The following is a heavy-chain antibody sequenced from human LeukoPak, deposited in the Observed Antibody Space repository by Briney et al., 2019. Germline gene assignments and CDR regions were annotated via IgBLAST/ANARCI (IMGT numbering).Heavy chain of an antibody. CDR3: AREVVVRENWFDP. V-gene: IGHV3-30-3*01. J-gene: IGHJ5*02. CDR2: ISYDGSNK. CDR1: GVTFSSYA. Sequence: GGSLRLSCAASGVTFSSYAMHWVRQAPGKGLKWVAVISYDGSNKYYADSVKGRFTISRDNSKNTQYLQMNSLRAEDTAVYYCAREVVVRENWFDPWGQGTLVTVSS. D-gene: IGHD2-21*01.